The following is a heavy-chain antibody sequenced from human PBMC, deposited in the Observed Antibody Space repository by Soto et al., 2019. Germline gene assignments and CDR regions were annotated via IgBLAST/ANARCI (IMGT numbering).Heavy chain of an antibody. D-gene: IGHD2-8*01. Sequence: SETLSLTCTVSGGSISSSSYYWGWIRQPPGKGLEWIGSIYYSGSTYYNPSLKSRVTISVDTSKNQFSLKLSSVTAADTAVYYCASRDCTNGVCPGYYYYYMDVWGKGTTVTVSS. CDR2: IYYSGST. J-gene: IGHJ6*03. CDR3: ASRDCTNGVCPGYYYYYMDV. V-gene: IGHV4-39*01. CDR1: GGSISSSSYY.